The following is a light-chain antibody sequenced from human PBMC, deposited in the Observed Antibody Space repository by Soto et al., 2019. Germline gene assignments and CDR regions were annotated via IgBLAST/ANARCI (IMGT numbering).Light chain of an antibody. Sequence: EIVMTQSPATLSVSPGERATLSCRASQSVSRNLAWYQQSPGRAPRLLIYDASTRATDTPARISGSGSGTEFTLTISSLQSEDFAVYYWQQYNNWPLYTFGQGTKLEIK. V-gene: IGKV3-15*01. CDR1: QSVSRN. CDR2: DAS. J-gene: IGKJ2*01. CDR3: QQYNNWPLYT.